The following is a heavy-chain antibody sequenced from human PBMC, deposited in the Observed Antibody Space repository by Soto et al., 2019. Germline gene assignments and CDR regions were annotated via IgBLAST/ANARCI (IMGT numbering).Heavy chain of an antibody. CDR1: GGSIRSYY. CDR2: IYDSGST. J-gene: IGHJ4*02. CDR3: ARSRDSSSWFRIDY. V-gene: IGHV4-59*01. Sequence: SETLSLTCTVSGGSIRSYYWSWIRQPPGKGLEWIGYIYDSGSTNYNPSLKSRLTISVDTSKNQFSLKLGSVTAADTAVYYCARSRDSSSWFRIDYWGQGTLVTVSS. D-gene: IGHD6-13*01.